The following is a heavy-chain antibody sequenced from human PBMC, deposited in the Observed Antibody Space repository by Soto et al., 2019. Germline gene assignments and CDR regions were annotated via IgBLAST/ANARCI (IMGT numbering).Heavy chain of an antibody. Sequence: HPGGSLRLSCAASGFTVSSNYMSWVRQAPGKGLEWVSVIYSGGSTYYADSVKGRFTISRDNSKNTLYLQMNSLRAEDTAVYYCARERVFWSGYYTHYYGMDVWGQGTTVTVSS. CDR2: IYSGGST. V-gene: IGHV3-53*01. CDR3: ARERVFWSGYYTHYYGMDV. D-gene: IGHD3-3*01. CDR1: GFTVSSNY. J-gene: IGHJ6*02.